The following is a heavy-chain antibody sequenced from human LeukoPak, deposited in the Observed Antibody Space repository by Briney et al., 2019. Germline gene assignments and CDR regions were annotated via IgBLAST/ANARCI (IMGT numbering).Heavy chain of an antibody. CDR2: ISGGGAST. V-gene: IGHV3-23*01. CDR3: TEKAYYGSGSAFDY. CDR1: GFTFSSFG. J-gene: IGHJ4*02. Sequence: GGSLRLSCAASGFTFSSFGMNWVRQTPWKGLEWVSSISGGGASTYYADSVKGRFTISRDNSKNTLYLQMNSLRAEDTAVYYCTEKAYYGSGSAFDYWGQGTLVTVSS. D-gene: IGHD3-10*01.